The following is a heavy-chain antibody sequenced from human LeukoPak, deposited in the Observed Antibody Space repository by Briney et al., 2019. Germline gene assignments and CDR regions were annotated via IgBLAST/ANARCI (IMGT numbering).Heavy chain of an antibody. CDR1: GGSISSSSYY. D-gene: IGHD6-13*01. J-gene: IGHJ4*02. CDR3: ARVRPYSSSWFDY. Sequence: SETLSLTCTVSGGSISSSSYYWGWIRQPPGKGLEWIGSIYYSGSTYYNPSLKSRVTISVDTSKNQFSLKLSSVTAADTAVYYCARVRPYSSSWFDYWGQGTLVTVSS. V-gene: IGHV4-39*07. CDR2: IYYSGST.